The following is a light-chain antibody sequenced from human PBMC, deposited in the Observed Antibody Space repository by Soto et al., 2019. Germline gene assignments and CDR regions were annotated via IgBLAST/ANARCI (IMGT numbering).Light chain of an antibody. Sequence: DIHMTQSPSSLSASVGDRVTITCRASQTISKFLNWYQEKPGKAPKLLISTASSLQSGVPSRFSGSGSGTDFTLTISTLQPEDFATYYCQQSYGAPITFGQGTRLDIK. J-gene: IGKJ5*01. CDR2: TAS. V-gene: IGKV1-39*01. CDR1: QTISKF. CDR3: QQSYGAPIT.